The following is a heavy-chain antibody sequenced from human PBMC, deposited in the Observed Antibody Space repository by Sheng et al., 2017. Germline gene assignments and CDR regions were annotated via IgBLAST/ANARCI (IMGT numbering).Heavy chain of an antibody. CDR1: GGSISSGSYY. CDR3: ARAGSGSGSYNYYYYGMDV. Sequence: QVQLQESGPGLVKPSQTLSLTCTVSGGSISSGSYYWSWIRQPAGKGLEWIGRIYTSGSTNYNPSLKSRVTISVDTSKNQFSLKLSSVTAADTAVYYCARAGSGSGSYNYYYYGMDVWGQGTTVTVSS. V-gene: IGHV4-61*02. CDR2: IYTSGST. J-gene: IGHJ6*02. D-gene: IGHD3-10*01.